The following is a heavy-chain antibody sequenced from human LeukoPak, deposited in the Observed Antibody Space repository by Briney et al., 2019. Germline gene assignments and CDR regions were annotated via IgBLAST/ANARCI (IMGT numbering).Heavy chain of an antibody. CDR2: FDPEDGET. J-gene: IGHJ4*02. Sequence: ASVKVSCKVSGYTLTEFSMHWVRQAPGKGLEWMGGFDPEDGETIYAQKFQGRVTMTEDTSTDTAYMELSSLRSEDTAVYYCATAGFGENYFDYWGQGTLVTVSS. D-gene: IGHD3-10*01. V-gene: IGHV1-24*01. CDR1: GYTLTEFS. CDR3: ATAGFGENYFDY.